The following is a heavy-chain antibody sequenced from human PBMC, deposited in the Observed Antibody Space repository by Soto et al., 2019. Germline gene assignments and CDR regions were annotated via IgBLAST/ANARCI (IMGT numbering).Heavy chain of an antibody. CDR2: MNPNSGNT. Sequence: ASVKVSCKASGYTFTSYDINWVRQATGQGLEWMGWMNPNSGNTGYAQKFQGRVTMTRNTSISTAYMELSSLRSEDTAVYYCARGAGGYCSGGSCYAVVGNCFDPWGQGTLVTVST. D-gene: IGHD2-15*01. V-gene: IGHV1-8*01. J-gene: IGHJ5*02. CDR3: ARGAGGYCSGGSCYAVVGNCFDP. CDR1: GYTFTSYD.